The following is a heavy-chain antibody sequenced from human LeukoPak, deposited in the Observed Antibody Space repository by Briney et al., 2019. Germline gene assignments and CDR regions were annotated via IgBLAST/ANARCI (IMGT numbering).Heavy chain of an antibody. V-gene: IGHV3-74*01. Sequence: GGSLRLSCAASGFTFSSYWMNWIRQAPGKGLVWVSRIAGDGSSTTYADSVKGRFSISRDNAKNTLYLQMNSLRAEDTAVYYCARDGTEQWLVPEYYFDYWGQGTLVTVSS. CDR1: GFTFSSYW. CDR2: IAGDGSST. CDR3: ARDGTEQWLVPEYYFDY. J-gene: IGHJ4*02. D-gene: IGHD6-19*01.